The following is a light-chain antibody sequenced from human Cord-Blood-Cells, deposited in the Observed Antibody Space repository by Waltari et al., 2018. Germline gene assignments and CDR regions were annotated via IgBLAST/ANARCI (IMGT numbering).Light chain of an antibody. V-gene: IGKV4-1*01. Sequence: DIVMTQSPDSLAVSLGERATINCKSSQSVLYSSNNKNYLAWYQQKPGQPPKLLMYWASTRESGVPDRFSGSGSGTDFTLTISSLQAEDVAVYYCQQYYSTPHSFGQGTKLESK. CDR3: QQYYSTPHS. CDR2: WAS. J-gene: IGKJ2*03. CDR1: QSVLYSSNNKNY.